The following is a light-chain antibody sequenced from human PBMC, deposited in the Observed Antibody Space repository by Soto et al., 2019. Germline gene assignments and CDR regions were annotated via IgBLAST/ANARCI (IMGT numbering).Light chain of an antibody. CDR2: KAY. Sequence: DIQMTQSPSTLSASVGDRVTITCRASQSISNWLAWYQQKPGKAPKLLIYKAYSLESGVPSRFSGSGSGTEFTLTIRSLQPDDFATYYCQQYYTYSSLTFGGGTKVDIK. V-gene: IGKV1-5*03. CDR1: QSISNW. CDR3: QQYYTYSSLT. J-gene: IGKJ4*01.